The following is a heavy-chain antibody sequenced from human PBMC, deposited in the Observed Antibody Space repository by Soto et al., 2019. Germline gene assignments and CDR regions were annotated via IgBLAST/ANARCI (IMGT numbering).Heavy chain of an antibody. V-gene: IGHV4-30-2*01. J-gene: IGHJ3*02. CDR3: ARELLYYDSSGYSWDDAFDI. D-gene: IGHD3-22*01. Sequence: QLQLQESGSRLVKPSQTLSLTCAVSGGSLSSSAYSWSWIRQTPGKGLEWIGFIYQSGSTYYNPSLKSRVTLSLDRTKNQISLKLTSVTAADTAVYYCARELLYYDSSGYSWDDAFDIWGQGIMVTVSS. CDR2: IYQSGST. CDR1: GGSLSSSAYS.